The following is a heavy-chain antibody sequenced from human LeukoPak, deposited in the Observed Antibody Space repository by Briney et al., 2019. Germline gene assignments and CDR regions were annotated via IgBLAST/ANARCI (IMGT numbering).Heavy chain of an antibody. CDR1: GGSISSYY. Sequence: SETLSLTCTVSGGSISSYYWSWIRQPPGKGLEWIGYIYYSGSTNYNPSLKSRVTISVDTSKNQFSPKLSSVTAADTAVYYCARDREDAFDIWGQGTMVTVSS. D-gene: IGHD1-26*01. CDR3: ARDREDAFDI. J-gene: IGHJ3*02. CDR2: IYYSGST. V-gene: IGHV4-59*01.